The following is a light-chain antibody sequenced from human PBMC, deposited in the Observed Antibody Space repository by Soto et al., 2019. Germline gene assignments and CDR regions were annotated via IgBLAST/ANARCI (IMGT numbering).Light chain of an antibody. J-gene: IGKJ5*01. V-gene: IGKV3-20*01. CDR2: DTS. CDR3: QQYGTSEII. CDR1: QTLSNSF. Sequence: EIVFTQSPCTLSLSPGGRATLSCRASQTLSNSFIAWYQQKPGQAPRLLIYDTSSRATGVPDRYSASGSGTDFTLTISRLEPEDFAVFFCQQYGTSEIIFGQGTRLEIK.